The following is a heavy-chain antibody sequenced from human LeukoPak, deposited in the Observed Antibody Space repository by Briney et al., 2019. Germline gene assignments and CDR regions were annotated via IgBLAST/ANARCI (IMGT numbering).Heavy chain of an antibody. V-gene: IGHV3-23*01. D-gene: IGHD3-10*01. CDR3: AARKVRGVWFYLDY. Sequence: GGSLRLSCAASGFTFSIYGMSWVRQAPGKGLEWVSTIYDDNTYYADSVKGRFAISTDNSKNTLYLQMNSLRVEDTAVYFCAARKVRGVWFYLDYWGQGTLVTVSS. J-gene: IGHJ4*02. CDR1: GFTFSIYG. CDR2: IYDDNT.